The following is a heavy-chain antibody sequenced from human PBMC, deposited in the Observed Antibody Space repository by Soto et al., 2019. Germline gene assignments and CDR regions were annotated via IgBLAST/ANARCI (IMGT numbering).Heavy chain of an antibody. CDR1: GGTFSSYA. CDR2: IIPIFGTA. CDR3: AKYSGSYRSYWYFDL. J-gene: IGHJ2*01. D-gene: IGHD1-26*01. V-gene: IGHV1-69*01. Sequence: QVQLVQSGAEVKKPGSSVKVSCKASGGTFSSYAISWVRQAPGQGLEWMGGIIPIFGTANSAQKFQGRVTITADESTSTAYMDLSSLRSEDTAVYYCAKYSGSYRSYWYFDLWGRGTLVTVSS.